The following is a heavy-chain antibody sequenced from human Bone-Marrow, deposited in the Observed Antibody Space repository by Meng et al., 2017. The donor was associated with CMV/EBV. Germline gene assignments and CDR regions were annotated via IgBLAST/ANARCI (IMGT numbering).Heavy chain of an antibody. J-gene: IGHJ4*02. V-gene: IGHV3-21*01. CDR3: ARDALSSGGDY. CDR1: GFTFRKYT. D-gene: IGHD6-19*01. Sequence: LSLTCAASGFTFRKYTMNWVRRAPGKGLEWVSSISSNGGTIQYSDSVKGRFTISRDNARNSVYLLMSSLRAEDTAFYYCARDALSSGGDYWGQGALVTVSS. CDR2: ISSNGGTI.